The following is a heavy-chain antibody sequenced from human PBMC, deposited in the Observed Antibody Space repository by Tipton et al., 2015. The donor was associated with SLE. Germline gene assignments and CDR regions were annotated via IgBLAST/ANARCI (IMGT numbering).Heavy chain of an antibody. CDR3: ATSGSLYPFEY. Sequence: LRLSCAASGFTFTKYAFGWVRQAPGKGLEWIGEINHSGSTNHNPSLKSRVTISVDTSKNQFSLKVNSVTAADTAVYYCATSGSLYPFEYWGQGTLVTVSS. J-gene: IGHJ4*02. CDR2: INHSGST. D-gene: IGHD1-26*01. V-gene: IGHV4-34*08. CDR1: GFTFTKYA.